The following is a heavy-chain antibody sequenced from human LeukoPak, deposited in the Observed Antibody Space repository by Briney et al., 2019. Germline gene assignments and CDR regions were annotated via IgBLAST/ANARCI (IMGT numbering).Heavy chain of an antibody. J-gene: IGHJ3*02. Sequence: GGSLRLSCAASGFTFSSYVMHWVRQAPGKGLEWVAVISYDGSNKYYADSVKGRFTISRDNSKNTLYLQMNSLRAGDTAVYYCAREMTHSLGGGFDIWGQGTMVTVSS. V-gene: IGHV3-30-3*01. CDR1: GFTFSSYV. D-gene: IGHD3-16*01. CDR3: AREMTHSLGGGFDI. CDR2: ISYDGSNK.